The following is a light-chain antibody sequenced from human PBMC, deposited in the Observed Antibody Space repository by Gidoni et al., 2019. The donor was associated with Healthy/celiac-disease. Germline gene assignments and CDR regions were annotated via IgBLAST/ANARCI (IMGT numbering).Light chain of an antibody. V-gene: IGKV3-15*01. CDR3: QQYHGWPPWT. CDR1: QSLSGH. J-gene: IGKJ1*01. Sequence: DIVLMQSPATLYVSPGDRATLSCRASQSLSGHLAWFQQKLGQAPRLLIYDATTRATGTPARFSGSLSGTEYTLAITALQSEDFAIYFCQQYHGWPPWTFGQGTKVEVK. CDR2: DAT.